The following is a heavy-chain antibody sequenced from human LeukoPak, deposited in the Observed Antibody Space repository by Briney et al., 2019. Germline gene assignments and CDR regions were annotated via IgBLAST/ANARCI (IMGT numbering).Heavy chain of an antibody. V-gene: IGHV3-48*03. J-gene: IGHJ4*02. Sequence: PGGSLRLSCAASGFTFSSYEMNWVRQAPGKGLEWVSYIGSSGSTIHYADSVKGRFTISRDNAKNSLYLQMNNLRAEDTAVYYCATGGWLLSYWGQGSLVTVSS. D-gene: IGHD3-9*01. CDR1: GFTFSSYE. CDR2: IGSSGSTI. CDR3: ATGGWLLSY.